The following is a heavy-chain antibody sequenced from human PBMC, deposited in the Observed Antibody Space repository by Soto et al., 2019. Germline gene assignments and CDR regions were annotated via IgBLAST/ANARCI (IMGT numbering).Heavy chain of an antibody. D-gene: IGHD5-18*01. CDR3: ARVSIQLWIRDGMDV. J-gene: IGHJ6*02. CDR1: GFTFSSHS. V-gene: IGHV3-30-3*01. Sequence: QVQLVESGGGVVQPGRSLRLSCAASGFTFSSHSMHWVRQAPGKGLEWVAVMSYDGTHKYYADSVKGRFIISRDNSKNTLYLQMNSLRPEDTAVYYCARVSIQLWIRDGMDVGGQGTTVTVSS. CDR2: MSYDGTHK.